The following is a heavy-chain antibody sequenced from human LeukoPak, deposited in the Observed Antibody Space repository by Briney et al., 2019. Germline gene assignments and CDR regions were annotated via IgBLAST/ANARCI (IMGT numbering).Heavy chain of an antibody. CDR1: GFTVSSNY. CDR2: IYSGGST. Sequence: GGSLRLSCAASGFTVSSNYMSWVRQAPGKGLEWVSVIYSGGSTYYADSVKGRFTISRDNSKNTLYLQMNSLRAEDTAVYYCARDRTMVRGWDYYYGMDVWGQGTTVTVSS. J-gene: IGHJ6*02. CDR3: ARDRTMVRGWDYYYGMDV. V-gene: IGHV3-53*01. D-gene: IGHD3-10*01.